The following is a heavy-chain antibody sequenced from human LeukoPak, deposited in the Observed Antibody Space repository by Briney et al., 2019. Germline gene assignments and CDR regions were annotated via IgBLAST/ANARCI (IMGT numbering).Heavy chain of an antibody. V-gene: IGHV4-31*03. J-gene: IGHJ5*02. CDR2: IHYSGNT. D-gene: IGHD1-7*01. CDR3: ARVAYNWNYGALDWFDP. CDR1: GGSISGGGYY. Sequence: SQTLSLTCTVSGGSISGGGYYWSWLRQHPGKGLDWIGYIHYSGNTYYNPSLKSRVTISVDTSKNQFSLKLSSVTAADTAVYYCARVAYNWNYGALDWFDPWGQGTLVTVSS.